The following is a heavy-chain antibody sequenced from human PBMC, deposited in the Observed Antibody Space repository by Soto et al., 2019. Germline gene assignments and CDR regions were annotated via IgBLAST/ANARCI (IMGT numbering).Heavy chain of an antibody. V-gene: IGHV1-18*01. D-gene: IGHD4-4*01. CDR2: INTYNGNT. CDR1: GYTFSNYD. CDR3: ARAQTPTESEH. J-gene: IGHJ4*02. Sequence: ASVKVSCKASGYTFSNYDITWVRQAPGQGLEWMGWINTYNGNTNYAQKVQGRVTMTADTSTSTVYMELRSLTSDDSAVYYCARAQTPTESEHWGQGTLVTVSS.